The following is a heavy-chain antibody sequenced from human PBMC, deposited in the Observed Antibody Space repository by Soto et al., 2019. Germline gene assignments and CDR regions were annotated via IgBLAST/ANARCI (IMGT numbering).Heavy chain of an antibody. CDR2: IDPSDSFI. J-gene: IGHJ3*02. D-gene: IGHD2-15*01. V-gene: IGHV5-10-1*01. Sequence: GESLKISCEGSGYRFTSHWITWVRQMPGKGLEWMGRIDPSDSFITYSPSFQGHVTISADKSTNTAYLQWSSLKASDTAMYYCARQGAFDSLPDAFDIWGQGTMVTVSS. CDR1: GYRFTSHW. CDR3: ARQGAFDSLPDAFDI.